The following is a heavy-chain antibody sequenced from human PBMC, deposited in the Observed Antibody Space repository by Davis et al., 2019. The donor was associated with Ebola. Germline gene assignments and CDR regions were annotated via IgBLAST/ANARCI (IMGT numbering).Heavy chain of an antibody. CDR2: IYTSGST. CDR3: ARGVVATNYRANWFDP. D-gene: IGHD2-15*01. Sequence: PSETLSLTCTVSGDSISRGSYYWSWIRQPAGKGLEWIGHIYTSGSTNYNPSLKSRVTMSVDTSKNQFSLKLTSVTAADTAVYYCARGVVATNYRANWFDPWGQGTLVTVSS. V-gene: IGHV4-61*09. CDR1: GDSISRGSYY. J-gene: IGHJ5*02.